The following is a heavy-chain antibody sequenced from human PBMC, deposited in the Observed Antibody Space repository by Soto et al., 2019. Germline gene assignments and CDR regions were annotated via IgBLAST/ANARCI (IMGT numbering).Heavy chain of an antibody. V-gene: IGHV3-53*01. D-gene: IGHD3-10*01. J-gene: IGHJ4*02. CDR2: LYSGGTT. CDR1: GFNFIRKY. CDR3: ARGLYDSGSFYFDF. Sequence: EVQLVESGGGLIQPGGSLRLSCAASGFNFIRKYMIWVRQAPGKGLEWVSILYSGGTTYYADSVKGRFTISRDTSENTLYLQVNSLRAEDTAVYYCARGLYDSGSFYFDFWGQGTLVTVSS.